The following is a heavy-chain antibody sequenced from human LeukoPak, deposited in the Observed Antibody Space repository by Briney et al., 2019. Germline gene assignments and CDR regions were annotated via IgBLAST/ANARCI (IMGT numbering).Heavy chain of an antibody. V-gene: IGHV1-2*02. J-gene: IGHJ4*02. Sequence: ASVKVSCKESVYTFTGYYMHWVRQAPGQGLEWMGWVNPNGGATNYAQKFQGRVTMTRDTSISTAYMELSRLRSDDTAVYYCARAAVTTLPYFDYWGQGTLVTVSS. D-gene: IGHD4-17*01. CDR2: VNPNGGAT. CDR1: VYTFTGYY. CDR3: ARAAVTTLPYFDY.